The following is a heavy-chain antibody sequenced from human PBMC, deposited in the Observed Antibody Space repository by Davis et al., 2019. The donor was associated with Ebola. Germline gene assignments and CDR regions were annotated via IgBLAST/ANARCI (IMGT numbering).Heavy chain of an antibody. V-gene: IGHV1-3*01. J-gene: IGHJ3*02. D-gene: IGHD6-19*01. CDR2: INAGNGNT. CDR3: ARDTTYSSGSDI. Sequence: ASVKVSRKASGYTLTSYAMHWVRQAPGQRREGMGWINAGNGNTKYSQKFQGRVTITRDTSASKAYMELSSLRSEETAVYYCARDTTYSSGSDIWGQGTMVTVSS. CDR1: GYTLTSYA.